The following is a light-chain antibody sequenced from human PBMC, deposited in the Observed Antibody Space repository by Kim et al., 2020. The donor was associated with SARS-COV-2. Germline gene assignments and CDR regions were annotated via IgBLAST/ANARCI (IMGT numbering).Light chain of an antibody. CDR2: AAS. Sequence: SASEGDRVTITCRASQNISSYLNWYQQKPGKAPKLLIYAASSLQSGVPSRFSGSGSGTDFTLTISSLQPEDFATYYCQQSYSRGTFGQGAKVDIK. CDR1: QNISSY. J-gene: IGKJ1*01. V-gene: IGKV1-39*01. CDR3: QQSYSRGT.